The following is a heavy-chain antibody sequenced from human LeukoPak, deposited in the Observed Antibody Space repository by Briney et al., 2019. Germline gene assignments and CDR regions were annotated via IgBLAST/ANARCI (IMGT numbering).Heavy chain of an antibody. J-gene: IGHJ4*02. D-gene: IGHD7-27*01. V-gene: IGHV3-33*01. CDR3: ARDLGYFDY. CDR1: GFTFSSYG. CDR2: IYYDGSQR. Sequence: PGRSLRLSCAASGFTFSSYGMHWVRQAPGKGPEWVALIYYDGSQRKYVDSVKGRFTISRDNSKNTVYLEINNLRAEDTAVYYCARDLGYFDYWGQGTLVTVSS.